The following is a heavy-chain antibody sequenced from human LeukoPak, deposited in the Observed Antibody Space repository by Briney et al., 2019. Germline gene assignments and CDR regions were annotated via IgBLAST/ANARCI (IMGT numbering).Heavy chain of an antibody. CDR1: GGSISSYY. CDR2: IYTSGST. J-gene: IGHJ4*02. Sequence: SETLSLTCTVSGGSISSYYWSWIRQPAGKGLEWIGRIYTSGSTNYNPSLKSRVTISVDTSKNQFSLKLSSVTAADTAVYYCARVPGHYYDSSGYFDYWGQGTLVTVSS. CDR3: ARVPGHYYDSSGYFDY. D-gene: IGHD3-22*01. V-gene: IGHV4-4*07.